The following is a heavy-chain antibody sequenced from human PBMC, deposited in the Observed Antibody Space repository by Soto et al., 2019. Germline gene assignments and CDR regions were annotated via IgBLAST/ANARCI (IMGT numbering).Heavy chain of an antibody. CDR2: INAGNGNT. Sequence: ASVKVSCKASGYTFTSYAMHWVRQAPGQRLEWMGWINAGNGNTKYSQKFQGRVTITRDTSASTAYMELSSLRSEDTAVYYFAREKSIAARPGGLGFDYWGQGTLVTVSS. CDR1: GYTFTSYA. J-gene: IGHJ4*02. D-gene: IGHD6-6*01. CDR3: AREKSIAARPGGLGFDY. V-gene: IGHV1-3*01.